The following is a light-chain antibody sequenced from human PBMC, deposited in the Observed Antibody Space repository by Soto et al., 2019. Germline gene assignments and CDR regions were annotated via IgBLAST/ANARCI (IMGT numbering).Light chain of an antibody. V-gene: IGKV1-5*03. Sequence: DIRMTQSPSTLSASVGDRVTITCRASQSISSWLAWYQQKPGKAPKLLIYKASSLESGVPSRFSGSGSGTEFTLTISSLQPDDFANYYCQQYNSYPFTFGPGTKVDIK. CDR1: QSISSW. CDR3: QQYNSYPFT. J-gene: IGKJ3*01. CDR2: KAS.